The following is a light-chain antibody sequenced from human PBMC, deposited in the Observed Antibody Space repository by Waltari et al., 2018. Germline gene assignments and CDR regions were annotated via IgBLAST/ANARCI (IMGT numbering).Light chain of an antibody. CDR1: TSKSGSNT. J-gene: IGLJ1*01. V-gene: IGLV1-44*01. Sequence: QSVLTQPPSASATPGQRVPIPCSGRTSKSGSNTVHWYQQLPGTAPKFLIYNNKPRPSGVPARFSGSKSGTSAFLAISGLQSEDEADYYCASWDDRLNGYVLGTGTKVTAL. CDR3: ASWDDRLNGYV. CDR2: NNK.